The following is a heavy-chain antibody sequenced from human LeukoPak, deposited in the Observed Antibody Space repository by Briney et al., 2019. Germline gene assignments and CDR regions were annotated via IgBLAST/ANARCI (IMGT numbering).Heavy chain of an antibody. Sequence: ASVKVSCKASGYTFTSYYMHWVRQAPGQGLEWMGMFNPSGGGTTYAQKFQGRVTMTRDTSTGTVYMELSSLRSEDTAVYYCARGRFVLDYYRFDYWGQRTLVTVSS. CDR1: GYTFTSYY. CDR2: FNPSGGGT. CDR3: ARGRFVLDYYRFDY. J-gene: IGHJ4*02. D-gene: IGHD3-22*01. V-gene: IGHV1-46*01.